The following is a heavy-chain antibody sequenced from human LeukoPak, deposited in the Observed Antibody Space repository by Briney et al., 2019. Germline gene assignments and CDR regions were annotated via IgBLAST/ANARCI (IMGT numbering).Heavy chain of an antibody. J-gene: IGHJ4*02. CDR2: IRYDGSNK. D-gene: IGHD2-21*01. CDR1: GFTFSSYG. Sequence: GGSLRLSCAASGFTFSSYGMHWVRQAPGKGLEWVAFIRYDGSNKYYADSVKGRFTISRDNSKNTLYLQMNSRRAEDRAVCYCGKDTILWWWGQGTLVIVSA. V-gene: IGHV3-30*02. CDR3: GKDTILWW.